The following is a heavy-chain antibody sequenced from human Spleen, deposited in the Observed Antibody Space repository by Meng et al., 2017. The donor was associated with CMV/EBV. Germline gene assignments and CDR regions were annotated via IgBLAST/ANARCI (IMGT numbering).Heavy chain of an antibody. J-gene: IGHJ4*02. CDR3: AKARGLCFGESFDY. D-gene: IGHD3-10*01. CDR1: GFTFGDYA. CDR2: IIGRGGST. V-gene: IGHV3-23*01. Sequence: GGSLRLSCTASGFTFGDYAMSWVRQAPGKGLEWVSAIIGRGGSTYYADSVKGRFTISRDNSKNTLYLQMNSLRAEDTAIYYCAKARGLCFGESFDYWGQGSLVTVSS.